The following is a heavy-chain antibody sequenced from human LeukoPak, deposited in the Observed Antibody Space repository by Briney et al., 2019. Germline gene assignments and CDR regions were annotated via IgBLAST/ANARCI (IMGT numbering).Heavy chain of an antibody. Sequence: SETLSLTCAVYGGSFSGYYWSWIRQPPGKGLEWIGEINHSGSTNYNPSLKSRVTISVDTSKNQFSLKLSSVTAADTAVYYCARGIYCSSTSCYYYYYYMDVWGKGTTVTVSS. J-gene: IGHJ6*03. CDR2: INHSGST. CDR3: ARGIYCSSTSCYYYYYYMDV. D-gene: IGHD2-2*01. V-gene: IGHV4-34*01. CDR1: GGSFSGYY.